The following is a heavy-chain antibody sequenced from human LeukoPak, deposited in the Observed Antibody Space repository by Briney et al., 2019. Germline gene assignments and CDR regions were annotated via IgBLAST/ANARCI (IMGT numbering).Heavy chain of an antibody. CDR2: ISSSSSYT. CDR3: ARKWLYSSGGSCYYFDY. Sequence: GGSLRLSCAASGFTFSDYYMSWIGQAPGKGLEWVSYISSSSSYTNYADSVKGRFTISRDNAKNSLYLQMNSLRAEDTAVYYCARKWLYSSGGSCYYFDYWGQGTLVTVSS. CDR1: GFTFSDYY. D-gene: IGHD2-15*01. J-gene: IGHJ4*02. V-gene: IGHV3-11*03.